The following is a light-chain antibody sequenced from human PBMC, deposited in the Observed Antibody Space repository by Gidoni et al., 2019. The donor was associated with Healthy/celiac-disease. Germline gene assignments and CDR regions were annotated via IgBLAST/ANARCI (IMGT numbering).Light chain of an antibody. CDR2: GAS. CDR1: QSVSSN. V-gene: IGKV3-15*01. Sequence: EIVMTQSPATLSVSPGERATLSCTASQSVSSNLAWYQQKPGQAPRLLIYGASTRATGIPARFSGSGSGTAFPLTISSLQSEDFAVYSCQQYNNWPPWTFGQGTKVEIK. J-gene: IGKJ1*01. CDR3: QQYNNWPPWT.